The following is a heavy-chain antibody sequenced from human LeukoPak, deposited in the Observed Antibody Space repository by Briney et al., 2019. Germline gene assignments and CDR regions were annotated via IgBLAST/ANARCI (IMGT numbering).Heavy chain of an antibody. Sequence: SETLSLTCTVSGYSISSGYYWGWIRQPPGKGLEWIGSIYYSGSTYYNPSLKSRVTISVDTSKNQFSLKLSSVTAADTAVYYCARLFYTYYYGSGTDYWGQGTLVTVSS. CDR2: IYYSGST. CDR1: GYSISSGYY. D-gene: IGHD3-10*01. CDR3: ARLFYTYYYGSGTDY. V-gene: IGHV4-38-2*02. J-gene: IGHJ4*02.